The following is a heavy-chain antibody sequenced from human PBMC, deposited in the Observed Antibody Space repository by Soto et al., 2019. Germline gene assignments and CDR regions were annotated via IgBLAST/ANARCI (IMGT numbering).Heavy chain of an antibody. J-gene: IGHJ4*02. V-gene: IGHV3-7*01. CDR3: ARDYSSYGPFDY. CDR1: GFTFSSYW. D-gene: IGHD5-18*01. CDR2: IKQDGSDK. Sequence: PGGSLRLSCAASGFTFSSYWMSWVRQAPGKGLERVANIKQDGSDKYYADSVKGRFTISSDNAKNSLYLQMNSLRAEDTAVYYCARDYSSYGPFDYWGQGTLVTVSS.